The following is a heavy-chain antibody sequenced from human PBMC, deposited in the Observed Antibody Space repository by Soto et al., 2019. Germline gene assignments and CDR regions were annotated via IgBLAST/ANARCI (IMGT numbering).Heavy chain of an antibody. CDR2: IIPIFGTA. V-gene: IGHV1-69*01. Sequence: QVQLVQSGAEVKKPGSSVKVSCKASGGTFSSYAISWVRQAPGQGLEWMGGIIPIFGTANYAQKFQGRVTITAEESTNTGYMEVSRLGSEDTAVYCCAGEGVLWGGGYGMDVWGQGTTVTVSS. CDR1: GGTFSSYA. CDR3: AGEGVLWGGGYGMDV. D-gene: IGHD2-2*01. J-gene: IGHJ6*02.